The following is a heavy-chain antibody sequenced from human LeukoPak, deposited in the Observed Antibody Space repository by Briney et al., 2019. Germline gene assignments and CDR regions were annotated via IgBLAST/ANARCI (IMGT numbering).Heavy chain of an antibody. D-gene: IGHD6-19*01. CDR3: AKDRVKEWLAYFDY. CDR1: GFTFSSYG. V-gene: IGHV3-30*18. Sequence: GGSLRLSCAASGFTFSSYGMHWVRQAPGKGLEWVAVISYDGSNKYYADSVKGRFTISRDNSKNTLYLQMNSLRAEDTAVYYCAKDRVKEWLAYFDYWGQGTLVTVSS. CDR2: ISYDGSNK. J-gene: IGHJ4*02.